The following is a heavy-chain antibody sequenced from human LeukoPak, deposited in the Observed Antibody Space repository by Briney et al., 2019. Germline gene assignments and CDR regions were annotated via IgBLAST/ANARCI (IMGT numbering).Heavy chain of an antibody. D-gene: IGHD2-2*01. CDR2: FDPEDGET. J-gene: IGHJ3*02. V-gene: IGHV1-24*01. Sequence: AASVTVSCKVSGYTLTELSMHWVRQAPGKGLEWMGGFDPEDGETIYAQKFQGGVTMTEDTSTDTAYMELSSLRSEDTAVYYCATDPAHPGAFDIWGQGTMVTVSS. CDR3: ATDPAHPGAFDI. CDR1: GYTLTELS.